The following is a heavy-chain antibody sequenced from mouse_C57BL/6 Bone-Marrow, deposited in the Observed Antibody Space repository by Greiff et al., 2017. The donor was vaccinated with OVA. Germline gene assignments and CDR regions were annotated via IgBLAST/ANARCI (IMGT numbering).Heavy chain of an antibody. CDR1: GFTFSDYY. V-gene: IGHV5-16*01. CDR3: ARGDPDAMDY. CDR2: INYDGSST. D-gene: IGHD3-3*01. Sequence: EVHLVESAGGLVQPGSSMKLSCTASGFTFSDYYMAWVRQVPEKGLEWVANINYDGSSTYYLDSLKSRFIISRDNAKNILYLQMSSLKSEDTATYYCARGDPDAMDYWGQGTSVTVSS. J-gene: IGHJ4*01.